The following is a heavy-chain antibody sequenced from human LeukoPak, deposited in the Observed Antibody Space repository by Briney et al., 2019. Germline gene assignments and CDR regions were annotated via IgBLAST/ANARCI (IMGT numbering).Heavy chain of an antibody. Sequence: GGSLRLSCAPSGFTFSSYWMSWVRQAPGKGLEWVANIKQDGSEKYYVDSVKGRFTISRHNGKNSLYLQMNSLRAEDTAVYYCARKAYGLDVWGKGTTVTVSS. CDR2: IKQDGSEK. CDR3: ARKAYGLDV. J-gene: IGHJ6*04. CDR1: GFTFSSYW. V-gene: IGHV3-7*03.